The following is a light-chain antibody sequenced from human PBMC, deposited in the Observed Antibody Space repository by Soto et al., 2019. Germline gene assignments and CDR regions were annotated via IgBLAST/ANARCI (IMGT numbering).Light chain of an antibody. Sequence: ENVLTQSPGTLSLSPGERATLSCRASQSVSSSYLAWYQQKPGQAPRLLIYGASSRATGIPDRLSGSGSGTDFTLTISRLEPEDFAVYYCKQYGTSPMCTFGQGTKLEIK. V-gene: IGKV3-20*01. CDR3: KQYGTSPMCT. CDR1: QSVSSSY. J-gene: IGKJ2*02. CDR2: GAS.